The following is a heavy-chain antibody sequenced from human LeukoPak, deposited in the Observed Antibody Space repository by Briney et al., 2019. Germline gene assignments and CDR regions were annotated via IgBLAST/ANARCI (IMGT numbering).Heavy chain of an antibody. Sequence: GGSLRLSCVASGFAVGRNTMTWVRRAPGKGLECVSLIYSGGAIRYADSVKGRFTISRDSSKNTLFLQMNDLTVEDTARYYCARRPGNWGQGILVTVSS. V-gene: IGHV3-53*01. CDR1: GFAVGRNT. CDR2: IYSGGAI. CDR3: ARRPGN. J-gene: IGHJ4*02. D-gene: IGHD1-14*01.